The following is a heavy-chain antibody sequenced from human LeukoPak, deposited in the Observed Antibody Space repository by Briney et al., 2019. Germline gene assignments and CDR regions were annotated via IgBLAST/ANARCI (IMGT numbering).Heavy chain of an antibody. V-gene: IGHV1-69*01. CDR3: ARDLFGESIDY. D-gene: IGHD3-10*02. CDR2: IIPVFRTA. Sequence: ASVKVSCKASGGTFSSYAIRWVRQAPGQGLEWMGGIIPVFRTAHYAEKFQGRVTITADESSTTGYMELGSLRSEDTAVYYCARDLFGESIDYWGQGTLVTVSS. CDR1: GGTFSSYA. J-gene: IGHJ4*02.